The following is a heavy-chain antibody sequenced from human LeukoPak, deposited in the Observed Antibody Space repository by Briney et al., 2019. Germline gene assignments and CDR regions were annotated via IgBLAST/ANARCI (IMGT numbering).Heavy chain of an antibody. V-gene: IGHV3-21*01. J-gene: IGHJ4*02. CDR3: ARETRIVGATSFEPFFDY. CDR2: ISSSSSYI. Sequence: GGSLRLSCAASGFTFSSYSMNWVRQAPGKGLEWVSSISSSSSYIYYADSVKGRFTISRDNAKDSLYLQMNSLRAEDTAGYYCARETRIVGATSFEPFFDYWGQGTLVTVS. D-gene: IGHD1-26*01. CDR1: GFTFSSYS.